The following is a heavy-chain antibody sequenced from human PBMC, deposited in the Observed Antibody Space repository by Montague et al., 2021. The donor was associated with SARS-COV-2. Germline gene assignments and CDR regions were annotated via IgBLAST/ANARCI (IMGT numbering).Heavy chain of an antibody. CDR2: INYGGST. CDR1: GGSFSDYH. J-gene: IGHJ4*02. D-gene: IGHD5-12*01. CDR3: ARHERQWLRLYPYYFDY. Sequence: SETLSLTRALYGGSFSDYHWTWIRQSPGGGLEWIGQINYGGSTKXNPSLRSRVTISIDTSKNQFPLKLSSVTAADTAVYYCARHERQWLRLYPYYFDYWGQGTLVTVSS. V-gene: IGHV4-34*01.